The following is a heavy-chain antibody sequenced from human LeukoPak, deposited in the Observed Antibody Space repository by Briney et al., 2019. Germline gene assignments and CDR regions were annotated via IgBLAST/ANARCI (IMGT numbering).Heavy chain of an antibody. CDR2: IYYSGST. Sequence: TSETLSLTCTVSGGSIGSNNYYWSWIRQPPGKGLEWIGYIYYSGSTNYKSSLKSRVTISVDTSKNQFSLKLSSVTAADTAVYYCARENYYGSGSYFAVPYYYYYMDVWGKGTTVTVSS. CDR3: ARENYYGSGSYFAVPYYYYYMDV. CDR1: GGSIGSNNYY. J-gene: IGHJ6*03. D-gene: IGHD3-10*01. V-gene: IGHV4-61*01.